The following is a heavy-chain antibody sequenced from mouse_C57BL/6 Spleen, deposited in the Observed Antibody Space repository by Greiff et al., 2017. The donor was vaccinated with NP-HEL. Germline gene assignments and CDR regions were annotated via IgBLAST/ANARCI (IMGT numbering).Heavy chain of an antibody. Sequence: QVQLQQPGAELVMPGASVKLSCKASGYTFTSYWMHWVKQRPGQGLEWIGEIDPSDSYTNYNQKFKGKFTFTVDKSSSTAYLQLSRLTSEDSAVYYCARRGDYDDGEYYYAMDYWGQGTSVTVSS. D-gene: IGHD2-4*01. CDR2: IDPSDSYT. V-gene: IGHV1-69*01. CDR3: ARRGDYDDGEYYYAMDY. CDR1: GYTFTSYW. J-gene: IGHJ4*01.